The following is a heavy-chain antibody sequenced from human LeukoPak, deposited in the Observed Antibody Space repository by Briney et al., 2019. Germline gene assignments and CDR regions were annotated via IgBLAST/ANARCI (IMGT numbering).Heavy chain of an antibody. J-gene: IGHJ4*02. CDR2: INNSGAGT. CDR3: AKLNDEEGDY. D-gene: IGHD1-1*01. CDR1: GFTFSNYA. Sequence: GGSLRLSCAASGFTFSNYAMSWVRQAPGKGLKWVSTINNSGAGTYYADSVKGRFTISRDNSKNTLYLQMNSLRAEDTAVYYCAKLNDEEGDYWGQGTLVTVSS. V-gene: IGHV3-23*01.